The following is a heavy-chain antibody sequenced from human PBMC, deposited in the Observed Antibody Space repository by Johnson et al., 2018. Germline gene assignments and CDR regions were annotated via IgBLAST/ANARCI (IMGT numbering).Heavy chain of an antibody. CDR2: ISYDGSNK. CDR1: GFTFSSYG. V-gene: IGHV3-30*18. Sequence: QVQLVQSGGGVVQPGRSLRLSCAASGFTFSSYGMHWVRQAPGKGLEWVAVISYDGSNKYYADSGKGRFTTSRDNSKNTPYLQMNSLSAEDTAVYYSAKAGPYYDFWSGYYTFYYYYGMDVWGQGTTVTVSS. CDR3: AKAGPYYDFWSGYYTFYYYYGMDV. J-gene: IGHJ6*02. D-gene: IGHD3-3*01.